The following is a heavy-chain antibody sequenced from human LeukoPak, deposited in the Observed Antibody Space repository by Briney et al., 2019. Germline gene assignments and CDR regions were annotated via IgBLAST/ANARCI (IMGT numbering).Heavy chain of an antibody. V-gene: IGHV4-59*01. D-gene: IGHD4-23*01. J-gene: IGHJ4*02. CDR3: ARIEDYGGNSVNY. CDR2: IYYSGST. Sequence: PSETLSLTCTVSGGSISSYYWSWIRQPPGKGLEWIGYIYYSGSTNYNPSLKSRVTISVDTSKNQFSLKLSSVTAADTAVYYCARIEDYGGNSVNYWGRGTLVTVSS. CDR1: GGSISSYY.